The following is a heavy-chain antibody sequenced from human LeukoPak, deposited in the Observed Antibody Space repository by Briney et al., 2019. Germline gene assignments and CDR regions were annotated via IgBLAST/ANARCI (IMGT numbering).Heavy chain of an antibody. CDR3: ARVNINNWHSCDY. D-gene: IGHD1-1*01. Sequence: SGTLSLTCAVSGGSISSNNWWGWVRQPPGKGLEWIGEIYHSGSPNYNPSLKSRVAISVDKSRNHFSLNLSSVTAADTAVYYCARVNINNWHSCDYWGQGTLVTVSS. V-gene: IGHV4-4*02. CDR2: IYHSGSP. CDR1: GGSISSNNW. J-gene: IGHJ4*02.